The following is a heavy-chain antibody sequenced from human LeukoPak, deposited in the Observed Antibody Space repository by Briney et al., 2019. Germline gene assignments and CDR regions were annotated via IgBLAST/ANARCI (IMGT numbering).Heavy chain of an antibody. D-gene: IGHD3-22*01. Sequence: SVKVSCKASGGTFSSYAISWVRQAPGQGLEWMGGIIPIFGTANYAQKFQGRVTITADESTSTAYMELSSLRSEDTAVYYCARDPSYYDSSGPPGGYWGQGTLVTVS. CDR3: ARDPSYYDSSGPPGGY. J-gene: IGHJ4*02. CDR2: IIPIFGTA. CDR1: GGTFSSYA. V-gene: IGHV1-69*13.